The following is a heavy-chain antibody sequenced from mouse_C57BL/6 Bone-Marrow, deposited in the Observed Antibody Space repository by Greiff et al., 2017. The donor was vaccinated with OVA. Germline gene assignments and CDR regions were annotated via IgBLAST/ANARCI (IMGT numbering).Heavy chain of an antibody. Sequence: EVQLVESGGGLVQPKGSLKLSCAASGFTFNTYAMHWVRQAPGKGLEWVARIRSKSSNYATYYADSVKDRFTISRDDSQSMLYLQMNNLKTEDTAMYYCVREKGIYYGSSYWYFDVWGTGTTVTVSS. J-gene: IGHJ1*03. CDR3: VREKGIYYGSSYWYFDV. D-gene: IGHD1-1*01. CDR2: IRSKSSNYAT. V-gene: IGHV10-3*01. CDR1: GFTFNTYA.